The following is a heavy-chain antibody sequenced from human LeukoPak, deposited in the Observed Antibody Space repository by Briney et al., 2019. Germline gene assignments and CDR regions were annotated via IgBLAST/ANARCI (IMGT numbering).Heavy chain of an antibody. CDR3: ARGGYYDSSGYQGDAFDI. Sequence: PSETLSLTCTVSGGSISSYYWSWLRQPPGKGLEYIGYTHYSGSTNYNPSLKSRVTISVDTSKNQFSLKLSSVTAADTAVYYCARGGYYDSSGYQGDAFDIWGQGTMVTVSS. CDR1: GGSISSYY. CDR2: THYSGST. D-gene: IGHD3-22*01. V-gene: IGHV4-59*08. J-gene: IGHJ3*02.